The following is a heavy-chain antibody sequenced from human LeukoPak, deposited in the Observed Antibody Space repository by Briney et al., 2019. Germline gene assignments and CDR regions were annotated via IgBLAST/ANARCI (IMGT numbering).Heavy chain of an antibody. CDR3: ARENIYMHYFDY. D-gene: IGHD2/OR15-2a*01. CDR1: DDSTSSSISNYY. Sequence: SETLSLTCTVSDDSTSSSISNYYWSWIRQPPGKGLEWIGYIHYTGSTNYNPSLKNRITISGDTSKSQFSLKLTSVTAADTAVYYCARENIYMHYFDYWGQGTLVTVSS. CDR2: IHYTGST. J-gene: IGHJ4*02. V-gene: IGHV4-61*01.